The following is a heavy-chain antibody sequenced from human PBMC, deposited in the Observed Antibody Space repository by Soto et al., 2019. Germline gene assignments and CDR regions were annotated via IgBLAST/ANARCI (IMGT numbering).Heavy chain of an antibody. CDR2: IIPIFGTA. D-gene: IGHD3-22*01. J-gene: IGHJ2*01. Sequence: QVQLVQSGAEVKKPGSSVKVSCKASGGTFSSYAISWVRQAPGQGLEWMGGIIPIFGTANYVQKFQGRVTITADESTSTAYMELSSLRSEDTAVYYCAGRSGYYDSSGYYFHWYFDLWGRGTLVTVSS. CDR3: AGRSGYYDSSGYYFHWYFDL. CDR1: GGTFSSYA. V-gene: IGHV1-69*12.